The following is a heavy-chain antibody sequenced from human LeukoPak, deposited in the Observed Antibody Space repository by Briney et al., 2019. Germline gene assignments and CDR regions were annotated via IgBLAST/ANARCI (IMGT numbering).Heavy chain of an antibody. V-gene: IGHV3-23*01. CDR1: GFIFSNYA. J-gene: IGHJ4*02. D-gene: IGHD3-16*01. Sequence: GGSLRLSCAASGFIFSNYAMSWVRQAPARGLEWVSSLRGDGETFYADSVKGRFTLSRDDSRNTVYLQLNNLRVEDTAVYYCAKASWVSSADAVLWGQGTPVTVSS. CDR2: LRGDGET. CDR3: AKASWVSSADAVL.